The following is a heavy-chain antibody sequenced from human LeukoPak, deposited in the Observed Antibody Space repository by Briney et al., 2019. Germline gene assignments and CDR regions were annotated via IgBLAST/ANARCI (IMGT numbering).Heavy chain of an antibody. J-gene: IGHJ3*02. CDR1: GDSLTNYW. V-gene: IGHV5-51*01. CDR2: IYPGDSDT. D-gene: IGHD3-10*01. Sequence: GESLKISCKGSGDSLTNYWIGWVRQMPGKGLEWMGIIYPGDSDTRYSPSFQGQVTISADKSISTAYLQWSSLKASDTAMYYCARPGEGGPRGYGAVEIWGQGTMVTVSS. CDR3: ARPGEGGPRGYGAVEI.